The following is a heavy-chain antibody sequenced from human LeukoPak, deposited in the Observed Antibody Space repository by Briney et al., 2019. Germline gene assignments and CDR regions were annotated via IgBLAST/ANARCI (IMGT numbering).Heavy chain of an antibody. J-gene: IGHJ5*02. CDR3: ARSGYSRASIARSFDP. CDR2: INTNTGNP. CDR1: GYTFTSYA. Sequence: ASVKVSCKASGYTFTSYAMNWVRQAPGQGLEWMGWINTNTGNPTYAQGFTGRFVFSLDTSVSTAYLQISSLKAEDTAVYYCARSGYSRASIARSFDPWGQGTLVTVSS. D-gene: IGHD6-13*01. V-gene: IGHV7-4-1*02.